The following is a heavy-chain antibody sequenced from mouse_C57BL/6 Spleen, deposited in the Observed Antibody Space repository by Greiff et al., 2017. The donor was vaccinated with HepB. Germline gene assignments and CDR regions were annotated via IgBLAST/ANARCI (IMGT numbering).Heavy chain of an antibody. CDR2: IYPGDGDT. CDR1: GYAFSSSW. D-gene: IGHD2-1*01. J-gene: IGHJ3*01. V-gene: IGHV1-82*01. Sequence: QVQLQQSGPELVKPGASVKISCKASGYAFSSSWMNWVKQRPGKGLEWIGRIYPGDGDTNYNGKFKGKATLTADKSSSTAYMQLSSLTSEDSAVYFCARGYYGNYEFAYWSQGTLVTVSA. CDR3: ARGYYGNYEFAY.